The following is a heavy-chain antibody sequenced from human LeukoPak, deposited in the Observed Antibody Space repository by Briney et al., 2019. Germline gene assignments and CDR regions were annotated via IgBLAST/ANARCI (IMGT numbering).Heavy chain of an antibody. Sequence: GESLKISCKASGYSFTSYWIGWVRQMPGKGLEWMAIIYPGDSNIKYNPSFQAQVTISADKSITTTCLQWSSLEASDTAIYYCASTNPDGHNVDYWGQGTLVTVSS. V-gene: IGHV5-51*01. D-gene: IGHD5-24*01. CDR2: IYPGDSNI. CDR3: ASTNPDGHNVDY. CDR1: GYSFTSYW. J-gene: IGHJ4*02.